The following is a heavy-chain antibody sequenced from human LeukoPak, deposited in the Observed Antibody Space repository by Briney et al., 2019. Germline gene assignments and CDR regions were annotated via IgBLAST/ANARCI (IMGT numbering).Heavy chain of an antibody. CDR1: GDSVSSNNGA. J-gene: IGHJ4*02. CDR3: ARDLGNTGWYTFDY. CDR2: TYYRSKWYN. Sequence: TQTLSLTCDISGDSVSSNNGAWNWIRQSPSRGLEWLGRTYYRSKWYNDYAGSLNGRITISPDTSKNQFSLHLNSVTPEDTAVYYCARDLGNTGWYTFDYWGQGILVTVSS. V-gene: IGHV6-1*01. D-gene: IGHD6-19*01.